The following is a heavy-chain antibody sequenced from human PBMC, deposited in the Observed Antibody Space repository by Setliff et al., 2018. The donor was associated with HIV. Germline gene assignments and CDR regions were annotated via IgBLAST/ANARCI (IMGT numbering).Heavy chain of an antibody. Sequence: PGGSLRLSCAASGFTFSSYSMNWVRQAPGKGLEWVSSISSSSTYIYYADSVRGRFTISRDNAKNSLYLQMNSLRAEDTAVYYCARDPGRYNGMDVWGQGTTVTVS. V-gene: IGHV3-21*01. CDR3: ARDPGRYNGMDV. CDR1: GFTFSSYS. D-gene: IGHD1-20*01. CDR2: ISSSSTYI. J-gene: IGHJ6*02.